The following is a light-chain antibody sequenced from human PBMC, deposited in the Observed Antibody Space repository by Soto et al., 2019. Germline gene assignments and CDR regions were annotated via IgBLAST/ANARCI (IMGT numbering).Light chain of an antibody. J-gene: IGKJ2*01. CDR1: QSVPSDW. Sequence: EIVLTQSPGTLSLSPGERATLSCRASQSVPSDWLAWYRRKPGQAPRLLIYGASSRATGVPDRVSGSGSGTDFTLTINRLEPEEFAVYYCPQYGNFPYTFGQGTKLEIK. CDR3: PQYGNFPYT. V-gene: IGKV3-20*01. CDR2: GAS.